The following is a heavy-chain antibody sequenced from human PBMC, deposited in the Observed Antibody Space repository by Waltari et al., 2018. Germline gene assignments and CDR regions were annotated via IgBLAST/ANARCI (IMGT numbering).Heavy chain of an antibody. J-gene: IGHJ4*02. D-gene: IGHD2-21*02. CDR2: ISYDGSNK. CDR1: GFTFTSYG. CDR3: AKDQTMVVTPTGVHFDY. V-gene: IGHV3-30*18. Sequence: QVQLVESGGGVVQPGRSLRLSCAASGFTFTSYGMNWVRQAPGKGLEWVAGISYDGSNKYYADSVKGRFTSSRDNSKNMLYLQMNNLGVEDTAVYYCAKDQTMVVTPTGVHFDYWGQGTLVTVSS.